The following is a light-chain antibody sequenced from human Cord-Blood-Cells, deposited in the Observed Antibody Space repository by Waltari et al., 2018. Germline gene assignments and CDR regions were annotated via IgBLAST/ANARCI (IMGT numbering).Light chain of an antibody. Sequence: EIVLTQSPGTLSLSPGERATLSCRASQSVSRSLAWYQQKPGQAPRLLIYGASSRATGVPARFSGSGSGTDFSLTSSRLEPEDFAVYYCQHYVRLPVSFGQGTKVEIK. CDR2: GAS. J-gene: IGKJ1*01. CDR1: QSVSRS. CDR3: QHYVRLPVS. V-gene: IGKV3-20*01.